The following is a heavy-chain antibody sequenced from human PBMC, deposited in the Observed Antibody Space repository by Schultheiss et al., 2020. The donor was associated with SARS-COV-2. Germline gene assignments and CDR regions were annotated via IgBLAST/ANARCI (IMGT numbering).Heavy chain of an antibody. V-gene: IGHV3-21*05. CDR1: GFTFSSYA. Sequence: GGSLRLSCEASGFTFSSYAMHWVRQAPGKGLEWVSYISSSSSYTNYADSVKGRFTISRDNAKNSLYLQMNSLRAEDTAVYYCARSGYSYGPDTQDYYYYYMDVWGKGTTVTVSS. CDR2: ISSSSSYT. CDR3: ARSGYSYGPDTQDYYYYYMDV. D-gene: IGHD5-18*01. J-gene: IGHJ6*03.